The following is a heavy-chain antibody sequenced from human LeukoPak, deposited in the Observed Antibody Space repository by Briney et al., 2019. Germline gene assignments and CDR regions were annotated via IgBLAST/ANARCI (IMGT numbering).Heavy chain of an antibody. CDR2: FDPEEIKI. CDR3: ATAAPLGESSLSRPDHAFDI. D-gene: IGHD3-16*01. Sequence: ASVWVSCKVSGDSITELSIHWVRQAPGKRPEWMGGFDPEEIKIVYAQNFQGRVTVTEDTDGDTAYMELRSLRSDDTAIYYCATAAPLGESSLSRPDHAFDIWGQGTIVPVSA. V-gene: IGHV1-24*01. CDR1: GDSITELS. J-gene: IGHJ3*02.